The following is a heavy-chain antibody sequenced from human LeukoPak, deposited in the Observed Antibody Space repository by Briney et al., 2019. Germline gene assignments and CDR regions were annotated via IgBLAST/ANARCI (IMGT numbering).Heavy chain of an antibody. D-gene: IGHD2-15*01. CDR3: ARADYCSGGSCYSGNFDY. V-gene: IGHV3-21*01. CDR1: GFTFSSYS. J-gene: IGHJ4*02. CDR2: IRSSSSTI. Sequence: PGGSLRLSCAASGFTFSSYSMNWVRQAPGKGLEWVSSIRSSSSTIYYADSVKGRFTISRDNSKNSLFLQMNSLRAEDTAVYYCARADYCSGGSCYSGNFDYWGQGTLATVSS.